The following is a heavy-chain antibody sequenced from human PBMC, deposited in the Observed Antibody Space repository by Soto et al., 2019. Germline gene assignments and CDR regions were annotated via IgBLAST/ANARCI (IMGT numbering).Heavy chain of an antibody. V-gene: IGHV4-39*01. D-gene: IGHD6-19*01. CDR2: IYYSGST. CDR1: GGTISSSIYD. J-gene: IGHJ5*02. Sequence: SEPLSLTSPVSGGTISSSIYDGGWIRQPPGKGLEWIGSIYYSGSTYYNPSLKSRVTISVDTSKNQFSLKLSSVTAADTAVYYCARRIAVAGIYWFDPWGQGTLVTVST. CDR3: ARRIAVAGIYWFDP.